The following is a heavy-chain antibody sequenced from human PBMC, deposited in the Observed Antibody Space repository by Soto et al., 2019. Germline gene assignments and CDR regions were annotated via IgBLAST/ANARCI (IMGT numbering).Heavy chain of an antibody. Sequence: QVQLQESGPGLVKPSQTLSLTCTVSGGSISSGGYYWSWIRQHPGKGLEWIGYIYYSGSTYYNPSLKSRVTISVDTSKNQFSLKLSSVPAADTXVXXCARGGSIAARRNWFDPWGQGTLVTVSS. J-gene: IGHJ5*02. CDR3: ARGGSIAARRNWFDP. CDR2: IYYSGST. D-gene: IGHD6-6*01. V-gene: IGHV4-31*03. CDR1: GGSISSGGYY.